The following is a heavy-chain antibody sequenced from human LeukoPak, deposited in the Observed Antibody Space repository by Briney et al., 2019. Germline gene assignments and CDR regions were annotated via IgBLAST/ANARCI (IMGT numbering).Heavy chain of an antibody. J-gene: IGHJ5*02. V-gene: IGHV3-30-3*01. Sequence: GGSLRLSCAASGFTFSSYWMSWVRQAPGKGLEWVALISYDGSNKYYADSVKGRFTISRDNSKNTLYLQMNSLRPEDMAVYYCARDTQEQGNWFDPWGQGTLVTVSS. CDR1: GFTFSSYW. CDR2: ISYDGSNK. CDR3: ARDTQEQGNWFDP. D-gene: IGHD6-13*01.